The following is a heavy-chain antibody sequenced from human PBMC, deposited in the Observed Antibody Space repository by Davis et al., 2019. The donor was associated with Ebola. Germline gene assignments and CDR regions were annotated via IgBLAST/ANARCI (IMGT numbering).Heavy chain of an antibody. J-gene: IGHJ5*02. D-gene: IGHD6-19*01. CDR2: TYYRSKWYN. Sequence: SETLSLTCAISGDSVSRSSVAWNWIRQSPSGGLEWLGRTYYRSKWYNDYAVSVKSRMTIISDTSKNQFSLQLKSVTPEDTAVYYCARDESIAVAGPRGWFDPWGQGILVTVSS. V-gene: IGHV6-1*01. CDR1: GDSVSRSSVA. CDR3: ARDESIAVAGPRGWFDP.